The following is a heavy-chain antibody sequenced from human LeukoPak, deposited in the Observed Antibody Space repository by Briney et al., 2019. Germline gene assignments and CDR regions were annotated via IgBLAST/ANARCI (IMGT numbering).Heavy chain of an antibody. Sequence: GGSLRLSCAASGFTFSNYWMHWVRQAPGKGLVWVSRIESDGTSTNYADSVKGRFTISRDNAKNTVYLQMNSLRAEDTAVYYCARSDWFDPWGQGTLVTVSS. CDR1: GFTFSNYW. CDR3: ARSDWFDP. J-gene: IGHJ5*02. V-gene: IGHV3-74*01. CDR2: IESDGTST.